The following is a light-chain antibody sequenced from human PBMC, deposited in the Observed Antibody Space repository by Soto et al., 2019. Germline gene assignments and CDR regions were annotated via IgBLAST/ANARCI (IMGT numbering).Light chain of an antibody. CDR1: QSVSSY. CDR2: DAS. CDR3: QQQNNWSPLT. V-gene: IGKV3-15*01. Sequence: EIVMTQSPATLSVSPGERATLSCRASQSVSSYLAWYQQKPGQAPRLLIYDASTRATGIPARFSGSGSGTEFTLTISSLQSEDVSVYYYQQQNNWSPLTFGQGTKVEI. J-gene: IGKJ1*01.